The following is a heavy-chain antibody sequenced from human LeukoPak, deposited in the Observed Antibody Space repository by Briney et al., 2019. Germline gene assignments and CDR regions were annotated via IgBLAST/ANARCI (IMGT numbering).Heavy chain of an antibody. Sequence: ASVKVSCKASGGTFSSYAISWVQQAPGQGLEWMGGIIPIFGTANYAQKFQGRVTITADESTSTAYMELSSLRSEDTAVYYCARDPDTAMGGAAFDIWGQGTMVTVSS. CDR3: ARDPDTAMGGAAFDI. CDR2: IIPIFGTA. CDR1: GGTFSSYA. J-gene: IGHJ3*02. V-gene: IGHV1-69*13. D-gene: IGHD5-18*01.